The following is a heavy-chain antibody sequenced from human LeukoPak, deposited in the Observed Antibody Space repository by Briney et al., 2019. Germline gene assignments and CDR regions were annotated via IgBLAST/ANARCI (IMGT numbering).Heavy chain of an antibody. CDR1: GGSISSGSYY. Sequence: SETLSLTCTVSGGSISSGSYYWSWIRQPAGKGLEWIGRIYTSGSTNYNPSLKSRVTISVDTSKNQFSLKLSSVTAADTAVYYCARDPAVTTFYYYYMDVWGKGTTVTVSS. D-gene: IGHD4-17*01. V-gene: IGHV4-61*02. CDR2: IYTSGST. J-gene: IGHJ6*03. CDR3: ARDPAVTTFYYYYMDV.